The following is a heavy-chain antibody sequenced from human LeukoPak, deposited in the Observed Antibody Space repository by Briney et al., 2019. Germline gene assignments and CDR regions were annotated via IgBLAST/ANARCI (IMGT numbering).Heavy chain of an antibody. Sequence: PSETLSLTCTVSGGSISSYYWSWIRQPPGKGLEWIGYIYYSGSTNHNPSLKSRVTISVDTSKNQFSLKLSSVTAADTAVYYCARVVYGMDVWGQGTTVTVSS. CDR2: IYYSGST. J-gene: IGHJ6*02. CDR1: GGSISSYY. V-gene: IGHV4-59*01. CDR3: ARVVYGMDV.